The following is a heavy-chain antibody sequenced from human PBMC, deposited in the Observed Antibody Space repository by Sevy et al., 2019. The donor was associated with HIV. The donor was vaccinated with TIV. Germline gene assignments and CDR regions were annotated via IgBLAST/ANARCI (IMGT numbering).Heavy chain of an antibody. D-gene: IGHD1-26*01. J-gene: IGHJ1*01. Sequence: GGSLRLSCTVSGFIFSNFAMHWVRQAPGKGLEWVAVTSSDGSHKYYADSVKGRFIVSRDNSRNILSLEMSSLTRDDTAVYYCARGENDDEFFQYWGQGTLVTVSS. CDR3: ARGENDDEFFQY. CDR1: GFIFSNFA. V-gene: IGHV3-30*04. CDR2: TSSDGSHK.